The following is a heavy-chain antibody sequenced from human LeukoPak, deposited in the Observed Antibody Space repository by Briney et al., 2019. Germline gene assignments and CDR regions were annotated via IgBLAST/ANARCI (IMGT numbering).Heavy chain of an antibody. J-gene: IGHJ6*02. CDR2: IKQDGSEK. V-gene: IGHV3-7*01. D-gene: IGHD6-19*01. CDR3: ARDSIAVAREDQYGMDV. CDR1: GFTFSSYW. Sequence: PGGSLRLSCAASGFTFSSYWMTWIRQAPGKGLEWVANIKQDGSEKYYVDSVKGRFTISRDNAKNSLYLQMNSLRAEDTAVYYCARDSIAVAREDQYGMDVWGQGTTVTVSS.